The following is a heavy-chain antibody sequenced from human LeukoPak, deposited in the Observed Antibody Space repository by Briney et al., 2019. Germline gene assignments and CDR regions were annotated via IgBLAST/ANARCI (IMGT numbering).Heavy chain of an antibody. CDR1: GFTFSDYW. J-gene: IGHJ4*02. Sequence: GGSLRLSCAASGFTFSDYWMNWVRQAPGKGLEWVANIKQDGSERYYVDSVKGRFTISRDNSKNTLYLQMNSLRAEDTAVYYCAKEGSYYDSSGYYYFDYWGQGTLVTVSS. D-gene: IGHD3-22*01. CDR3: AKEGSYYDSSGYYYFDY. V-gene: IGHV3-7*03. CDR2: IKQDGSER.